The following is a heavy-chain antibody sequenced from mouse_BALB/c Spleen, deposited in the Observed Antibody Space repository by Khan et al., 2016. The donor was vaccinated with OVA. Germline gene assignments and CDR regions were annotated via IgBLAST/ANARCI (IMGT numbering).Heavy chain of an antibody. CDR1: GYSITSDYA. Sequence: EVQLQESGPGLVKPSQSLSLTCTVTGYSITSDYAWNWIRQFPGNKLEWMGYISYSGSTSYTPSLKSRITITRDTSKNHVFLQLNSVTTEDTATYYCTRGRTYWGQGTLVTVSA. CDR3: TRGRTY. CDR2: ISYSGST. V-gene: IGHV3-2*02. D-gene: IGHD3-3*01. J-gene: IGHJ3*01.